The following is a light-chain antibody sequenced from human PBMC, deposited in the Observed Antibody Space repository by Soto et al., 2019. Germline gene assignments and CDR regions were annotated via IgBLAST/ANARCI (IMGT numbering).Light chain of an antibody. V-gene: IGKV1-5*01. CDR2: DAS. J-gene: IGKJ1*01. CDR1: QSSSSW. Sequence: DIQMTQSPSTLSASVGDRVTITCRASQSSSSWLDWYQQKPGKAPKLLIYDASSLERGVPSRFSGSGSGTEFTLTISSLQPDDCATYYCQQYNSYSWTFGQGTKVDIK. CDR3: QQYNSYSWT.